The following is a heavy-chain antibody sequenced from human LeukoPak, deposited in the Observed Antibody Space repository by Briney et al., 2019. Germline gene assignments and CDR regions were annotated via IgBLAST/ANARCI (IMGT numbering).Heavy chain of an antibody. J-gene: IGHJ3*02. CDR3: VKDRETWLLCDAFDI. CDR1: GFTFNSYG. V-gene: IGHV3-30*18. Sequence: PGRSLRLSCAASGFTFNSYGMNWVRQAPGKGLEWVAILAHDGSSKYYTDSVKGRFTISRDNSKNTLYLQMNSLRAEDTAIYYCVKDRETWLLCDAFDIWGQGTVVTASS. CDR2: LAHDGSSK. D-gene: IGHD5-12*01.